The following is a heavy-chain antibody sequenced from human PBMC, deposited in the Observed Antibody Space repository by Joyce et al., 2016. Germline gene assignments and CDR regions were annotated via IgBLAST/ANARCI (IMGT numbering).Heavy chain of an antibody. Sequence: QVQLQQSGPGLVKPSQTLSLTCDISGERVSSSSATWNWIRQSPSRGLEWLGRTYYRSKWFDDYAVSVKSRITITADTSKNQFSLQLKSVTPEDTAVYFCSRDEYYWGQGTLVTVSS. CDR3: SRDEYY. V-gene: IGHV6-1*01. CDR1: GERVSSSSAT. CDR2: TYYRSKWFD. J-gene: IGHJ4*02.